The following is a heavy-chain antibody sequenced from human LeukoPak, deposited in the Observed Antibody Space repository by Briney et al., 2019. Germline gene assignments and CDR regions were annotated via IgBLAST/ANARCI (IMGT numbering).Heavy chain of an antibody. J-gene: IGHJ5*02. Sequence: PSQTLSLTCTVSGGSISSGSYYWSWIRQPAGKGLEWIGRIYTSGSTNYNPSLKSRATISVDTSKNQFSLKLSSVTAADTAVYYCARDSDYSNYIHWFDPWGQGTLVTVSS. V-gene: IGHV4-61*02. CDR1: GGSISSGSYY. D-gene: IGHD4-11*01. CDR3: ARDSDYSNYIHWFDP. CDR2: IYTSGST.